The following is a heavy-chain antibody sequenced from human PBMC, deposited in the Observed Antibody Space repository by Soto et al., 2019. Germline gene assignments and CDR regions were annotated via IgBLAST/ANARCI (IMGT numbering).Heavy chain of an antibody. CDR1: GYSFTSYW. J-gene: IGHJ5*02. CDR2: IYPGDSDT. V-gene: IGHV5-51*01. Sequence: GESLKISCKGSGYSFTSYWIGWVRQMPGKGLKWMGIIYPGDSDTRDSPSFQGQVTISADKSISTAYLQWSSLKASDTAMYYCARHEHSRRSWFEPWDTGTLLTVSS. D-gene: IGHD6-13*01. CDR3: ARHEHSRRSWFEP.